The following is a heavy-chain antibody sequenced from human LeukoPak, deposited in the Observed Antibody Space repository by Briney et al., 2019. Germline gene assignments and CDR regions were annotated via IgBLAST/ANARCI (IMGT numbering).Heavy chain of an antibody. CDR1: GFTFSTYT. D-gene: IGHD2-2*01. CDR2: ISYDGNNK. J-gene: IGHJ5*02. CDR3: ARGRYCSSTSCHEVRLSWFDP. V-gene: IGHV3-30-3*01. Sequence: GRSLRLSCEASGFTFSTYTMHWVRQAPGKGLEWVAVISYDGNNKYYADSVKGRFTISRDNSQNTLYLQMNSLRAEDTAVYYCARGRYCSSTSCHEVRLSWFDPWGQGTLVTVSS.